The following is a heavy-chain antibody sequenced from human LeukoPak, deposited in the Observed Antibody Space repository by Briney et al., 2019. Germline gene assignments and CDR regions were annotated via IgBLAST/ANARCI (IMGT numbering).Heavy chain of an antibody. V-gene: IGHV3-7*01. CDR1: GFTFNNYW. Sequence: GGSLRLSCAASGFTFNNYWMTWVRQAPGKGLEWVANIKQDGSEKYYLDSVKGRFTISRDNSKNSLYLQMNSLRAEDTAVYYCARAYSGYEDYWGQGNLVTVSS. D-gene: IGHD5-12*01. CDR2: IKQDGSEK. CDR3: ARAYSGYEDY. J-gene: IGHJ4*02.